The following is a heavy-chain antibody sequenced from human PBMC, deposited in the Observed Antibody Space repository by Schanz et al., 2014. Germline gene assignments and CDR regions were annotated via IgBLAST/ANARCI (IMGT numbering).Heavy chain of an antibody. D-gene: IGHD5-12*01. J-gene: IGHJ3*02. V-gene: IGHV3-7*01. CDR2: INQDGSQK. Sequence: EVQLVESGGGLVQPGGSLKLSCATSRLTFGNYWMSWVRQAPGKGLEWVANINQDGSQKYYVGSVKGRFTISRDNAKNSLYLQMNSLRAEDTAVYYCAGAVATIRADSFDIWGQGTMVAVSS. CDR1: RLTFGNYW. CDR3: AGAVATIRADSFDI.